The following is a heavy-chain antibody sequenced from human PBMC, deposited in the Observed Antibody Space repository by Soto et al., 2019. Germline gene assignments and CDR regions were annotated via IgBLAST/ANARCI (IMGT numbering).Heavy chain of an antibody. D-gene: IGHD4-17*01. CDR1: GGSISSYY. V-gene: IGHV4-59*01. Sequence: PSETLSLTCTVSGGSISSYYWSWIRQPPGKGLEWIGYIYYSGSTNYNPSLKSRVTISVDTSKNQFSLKLSSVTAADTAVYYCARSTVVTPFDYWGQGTLVTVSS. CDR3: ARSTVVTPFDY. J-gene: IGHJ4*02. CDR2: IYYSGST.